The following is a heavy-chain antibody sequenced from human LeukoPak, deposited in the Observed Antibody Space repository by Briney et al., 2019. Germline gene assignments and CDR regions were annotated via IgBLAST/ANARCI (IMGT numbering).Heavy chain of an antibody. V-gene: IGHV1-18*01. J-gene: IGHJ4*02. Sequence: AAVKVSCKASGYTFTSYGISWVRQAPGQGLEWMGWISAYNGNKNYAQKLQGRVTMTTDTSTSTAYMELRSLRSDDTAVYYCARDPQDGEFDYWGQGTLVTVSS. CDR3: ARDPQDGEFDY. D-gene: IGHD4-17*01. CDR1: GYTFTSYG. CDR2: ISAYNGNK.